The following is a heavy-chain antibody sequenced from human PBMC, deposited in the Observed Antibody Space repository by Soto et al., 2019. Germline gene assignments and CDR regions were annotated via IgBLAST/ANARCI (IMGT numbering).Heavy chain of an antibody. Sequence: ASVKVSCKASGYSFSFYGINWVRQAPGQGLEWMGWINPSDGNRNFAQKFEDRVTMTTATSTNTVFLELRSLKSDDTAVYYCARHRVELPKIACFDPWGQGTLVTVSS. CDR1: GYSFSFYG. D-gene: IGHD2-15*01. CDR3: ARHRVELPKIACFDP. J-gene: IGHJ5*02. V-gene: IGHV1-18*01. CDR2: INPSDGNR.